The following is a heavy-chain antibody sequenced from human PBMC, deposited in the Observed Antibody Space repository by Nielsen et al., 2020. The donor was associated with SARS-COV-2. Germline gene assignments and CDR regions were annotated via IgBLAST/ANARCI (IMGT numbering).Heavy chain of an antibody. CDR1: GFTFRRYA. J-gene: IGHJ4*02. Sequence: GESLKISCAASGFTFRRYAMSWVRRAPGKGLEWVSAISASGSSTCYGDSVKGRFTISRDNAINTLYLQMNSLRAEDTAVYYCAKGDGDSWSPFLYVDSWGQGTLVTVSS. CDR2: ISASGSST. V-gene: IGHV3-23*01. D-gene: IGHD6-13*01. CDR3: AKGDGDSWSPFLYVDS.